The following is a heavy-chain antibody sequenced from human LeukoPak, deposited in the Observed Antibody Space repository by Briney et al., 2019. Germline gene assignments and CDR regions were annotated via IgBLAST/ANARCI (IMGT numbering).Heavy chain of an antibody. Sequence: GGSLRLSCVASGFTFSSFTMAWVRRAPGKGLEWVSSISSNSDYIYYADSVKGRFTISRDNAKNSLYLQMTSLRAEDTAVYFCARGVGATTHYFDFWGQGALVTVSS. V-gene: IGHV3-21*01. CDR3: ARGVGATTHYFDF. D-gene: IGHD1-26*01. J-gene: IGHJ4*02. CDR2: ISSNSDYI. CDR1: GFTFSSFT.